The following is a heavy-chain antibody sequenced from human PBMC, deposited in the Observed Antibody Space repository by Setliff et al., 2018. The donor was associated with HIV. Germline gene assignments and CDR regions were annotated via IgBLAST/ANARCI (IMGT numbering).Heavy chain of an antibody. Sequence: PGGSLRLSCAASGFTFSSYWMYWVRQAPGKGLERVASIKGDGSEKYYVGSVKGRFTSSRDNAGNSLSLQMNSLRAEDTAVYYCARDRGGYTFDFWGQGTVVTVSS. CDR3: ARDRGGYTFDF. CDR1: GFTFSSYW. D-gene: IGHD3-10*01. V-gene: IGHV3-7*01. CDR2: IKGDGSEK. J-gene: IGHJ3*01.